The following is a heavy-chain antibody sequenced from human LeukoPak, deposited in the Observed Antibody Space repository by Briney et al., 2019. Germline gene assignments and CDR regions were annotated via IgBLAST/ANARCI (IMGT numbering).Heavy chain of an antibody. CDR3: AKGQGIRWGAFDI. CDR1: GFTFSSYG. V-gene: IGHV3-30*18. J-gene: IGHJ3*02. D-gene: IGHD3-16*01. CDR2: ISYDGSNK. Sequence: GASLRLSCAASGFTFSSYGMHWVRQAPGKGLEWVAVISYDGSNKYYADSVKGRFTISRDNSKNTLYLQMNSLRAEDTAVYYCAKGQGIRWGAFDIWGQGTMVTVSS.